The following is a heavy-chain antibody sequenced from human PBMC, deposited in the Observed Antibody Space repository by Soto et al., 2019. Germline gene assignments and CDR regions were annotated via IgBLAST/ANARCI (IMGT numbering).Heavy chain of an antibody. CDR2: IYWDDDK. Sequence: SGPTLVKPTQTLTLTCTFSGFSLSTSGVGVGWIRQPPGKALEWLALIYWDDDKRYSPSLKSRLTITKDTSKNQVVLTMTNMDHVDTATYYCAHSLFEDMVRGVPIGGYFDYWGQGTLVTVSS. J-gene: IGHJ4*02. CDR1: GFSLSTSGVG. D-gene: IGHD3-10*01. CDR3: AHSLFEDMVRGVPIGGYFDY. V-gene: IGHV2-5*02.